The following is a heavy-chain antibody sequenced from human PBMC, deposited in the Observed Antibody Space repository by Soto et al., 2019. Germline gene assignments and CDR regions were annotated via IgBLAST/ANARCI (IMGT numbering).Heavy chain of an antibody. J-gene: IGHJ6*02. CDR3: ARGGSLWFGELSAYYYGMDV. D-gene: IGHD3-10*01. CDR2: INPNSGGT. Sequence: VASVKVSCKASGYTFTGYYMHWVRQAPGQGLEWMGWINPNSGGTNYAQKFQGWVTMTRDTSISTAYMELGRLRSDDTAVYYCARGGSLWFGELSAYYYGMDVWGQGTTVTVSS. V-gene: IGHV1-2*04. CDR1: GYTFTGYY.